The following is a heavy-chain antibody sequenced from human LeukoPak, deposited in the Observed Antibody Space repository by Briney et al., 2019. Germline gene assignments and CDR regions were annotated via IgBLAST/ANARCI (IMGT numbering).Heavy chain of an antibody. V-gene: IGHV1-46*01. J-gene: IGHJ6*03. Sequence: ASVKVSCKASGYTFSSYYMHWVRQAPGQGLEWMGKINPSGGSTSYAQKFQGRVTMTRDMSTSTVYMELSSLRSEDTAVYYCAREPGGSGWYLGYYYYYYMDVWGKGTTVTVSS. D-gene: IGHD6-19*01. CDR3: AREPGGSGWYLGYYYYYYMDV. CDR1: GYTFSSYY. CDR2: INPSGGST.